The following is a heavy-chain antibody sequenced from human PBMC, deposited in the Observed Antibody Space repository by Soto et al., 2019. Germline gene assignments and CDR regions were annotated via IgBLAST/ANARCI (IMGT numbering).Heavy chain of an antibody. Sequence: GASVKVSCKASGGTFSCYAISWVRQAPGQGLEWMGGIIPIFGTANYAQKFQGRVTITADESTSTAYMELSSLRSEDTAVYYCARVGVATGLFDYWGQGTLVTVSS. D-gene: IGHD5-12*01. CDR3: ARVGVATGLFDY. CDR1: GGTFSCYA. CDR2: IIPIFGTA. V-gene: IGHV1-69*13. J-gene: IGHJ4*02.